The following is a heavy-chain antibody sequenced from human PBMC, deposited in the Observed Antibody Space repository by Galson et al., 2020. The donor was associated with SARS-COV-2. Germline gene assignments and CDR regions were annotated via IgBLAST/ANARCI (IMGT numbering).Heavy chain of an antibody. Sequence: GSLRLSCAASGFTFSSYSMNWVRQAPGKGLEWVSYISSSSSTIYYADSVKGRFTISRDNAKNSLYLQMNSLRAEDTAVYYCARDSGSRYCSSTSCYGYYYGMDVWGQGTTVTVSS. CDR2: ISSSSSTI. CDR1: GFTFSSYS. V-gene: IGHV3-48*04. J-gene: IGHJ6*02. CDR3: ARDSGSRYCSSTSCYGYYYGMDV. D-gene: IGHD2-2*01.